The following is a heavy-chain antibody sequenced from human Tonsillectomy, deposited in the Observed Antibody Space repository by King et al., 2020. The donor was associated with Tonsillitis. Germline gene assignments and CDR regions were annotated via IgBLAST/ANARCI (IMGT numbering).Heavy chain of an antibody. Sequence: VQLQESGPGLVKPSETLSLTCTVSGGSISSYYWSWIRQPPGKGLEWIWYIYYSGSTNYNPSLKSRVTISVDTSKNQFSLKLSSVTAADTAVYYCARWETGYYWGQGTLVTVSS. D-gene: IGHD3-9*01. CDR2: IYYSGST. J-gene: IGHJ4*02. CDR3: ARWETGYY. CDR1: GGSISSYY. V-gene: IGHV4-59*01.